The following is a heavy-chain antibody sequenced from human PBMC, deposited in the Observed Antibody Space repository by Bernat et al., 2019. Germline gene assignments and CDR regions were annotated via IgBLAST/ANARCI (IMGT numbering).Heavy chain of an antibody. CDR1: GFTFSSYG. CDR2: ISSSSSTI. J-gene: IGHJ3*02. Sequence: EVQLLESGGGVVQPGRSLRLSCAASGFTFSSYGMHWVRQAPGKGLEWVSYISSSSSTIYYADSVKGRFTISRDNAKNSLYLQMNSLRDEDTAVYYCARTLTGDSGDAFDIWGQGTMVTVSS. V-gene: IGHV3-48*02. CDR3: ARTLTGDSGDAFDI. D-gene: IGHD7-27*01.